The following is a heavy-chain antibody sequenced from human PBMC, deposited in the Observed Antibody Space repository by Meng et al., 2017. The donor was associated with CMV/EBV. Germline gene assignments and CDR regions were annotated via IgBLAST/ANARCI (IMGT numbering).Heavy chain of an antibody. V-gene: IGHV4-38-2*02. CDR1: GYSISSGYY. D-gene: IGHD3-10*01. Sequence: SETLSLTCTVSGYSISSGYYWGWIRQPPGKGLEWIGSIYHSGSTYYNPSLKSRVTISVDTSNNQFSLKLSSVTAADTAVYYCARPYLFRAAGEFDAFDIWGQGTMVTVSS. CDR3: ARPYLFRAAGEFDAFDI. CDR2: IYHSGST. J-gene: IGHJ3*02.